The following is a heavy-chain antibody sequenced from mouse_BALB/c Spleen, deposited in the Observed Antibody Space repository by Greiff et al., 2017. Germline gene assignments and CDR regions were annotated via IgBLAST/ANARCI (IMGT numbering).Heavy chain of an antibody. D-gene: IGHD2-1*01. CDR1: GFSLTGYG. CDR2: IWGDGST. J-gene: IGHJ3*01. CDR3: AKGEDGNYGTY. Sequence: VQLVESGPGLVAPSQSLSITCTVSGFSLTGYGVNWVRQPPGKGLEWLGMIWGDGSTDYNSALKSRLSISKDNSKSQVFLKLNSLQTDDTATYYCAKGEDGNYGTYWGQGTLVTVSA. V-gene: IGHV2-6-7*01.